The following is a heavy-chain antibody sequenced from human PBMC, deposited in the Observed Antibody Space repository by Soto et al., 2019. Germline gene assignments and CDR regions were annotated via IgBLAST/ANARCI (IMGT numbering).Heavy chain of an antibody. CDR3: ASLPATSDFDY. CDR2: IYHSGST. CDR1: GGSISSSNW. V-gene: IGHV4-4*02. J-gene: IGHJ4*02. D-gene: IGHD2-2*01. Sequence: PSETLSLTCAVSGGSISSSNWWSWVRQPPVKGLEWIGEIYHSGSTNYNPSLKSRVTISVNKSKNQFSLKLSSVTAADTAVYYCASLPATSDFDYWGQGTLVTVSS.